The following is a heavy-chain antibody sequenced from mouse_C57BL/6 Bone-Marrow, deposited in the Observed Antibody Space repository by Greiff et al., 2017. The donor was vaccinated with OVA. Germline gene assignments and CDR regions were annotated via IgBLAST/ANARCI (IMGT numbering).Heavy chain of an antibody. CDR3: TRDLPYGSSPPFAY. Sequence: EVHLVESGEGLVKPGGSLKLSCAASGFTFSSYAMSWVRQTPEKRLEWVAYISSGGDYIYYADTVKGRFTISRDNARNTLYLQMSSLKSEDTAMYYCTRDLPYGSSPPFAYWGQGTLVTVSA. D-gene: IGHD1-1*01. J-gene: IGHJ3*01. V-gene: IGHV5-9-1*02. CDR1: GFTFSSYA. CDR2: ISSGGDYI.